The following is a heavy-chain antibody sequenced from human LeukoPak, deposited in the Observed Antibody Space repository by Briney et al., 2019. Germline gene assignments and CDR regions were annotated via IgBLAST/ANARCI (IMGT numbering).Heavy chain of an antibody. CDR2: INHSGST. Sequence: NPSETLSLTCAVDGGSFSGYYWSWIRQPPGKGLEWIGEINHSGSTNYNPSLKSRVTISVDTSKNQFSLKLSSVTAADTAVYYCARLSGRYQGDYYATFYYMDVWGKGTTVTVSS. V-gene: IGHV4-34*01. J-gene: IGHJ6*03. CDR3: ARLSGRYQGDYYATFYYMDV. CDR1: GGSFSGYY. D-gene: IGHD1-26*01.